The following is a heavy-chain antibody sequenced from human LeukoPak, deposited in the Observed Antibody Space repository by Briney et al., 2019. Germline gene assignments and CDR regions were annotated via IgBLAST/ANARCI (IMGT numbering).Heavy chain of an antibody. D-gene: IGHD4-17*01. CDR3: ARGPIDYGDYYFDY. Sequence: GGSLRLSCAASGFTFSSYWMHWVRQAPGKGLVWVSRNNSDGSSTSYADSVKGRFTISRDNAKNTLYLQMNSLRAEDTAVYYCARGPIDYGDYYFDYWGQGTLVTVSS. CDR1: GFTFSSYW. J-gene: IGHJ4*02. CDR2: NNSDGSST. V-gene: IGHV3-74*01.